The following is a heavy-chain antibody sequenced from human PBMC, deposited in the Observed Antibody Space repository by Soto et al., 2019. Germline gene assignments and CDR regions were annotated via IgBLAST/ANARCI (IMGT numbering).Heavy chain of an antibody. V-gene: IGHV1-3*01. CDR2: INDGNGNT. CDR3: ASRYCTTGVCRTDAFDI. CDR1: GYTFTSYA. D-gene: IGHD2-8*01. Sequence: QVQLVQSGAEVKKPGASVKVSCKASGYTFTSYAMHWVRQAPGQRLEWMGWINDGNGNTKYSQKFQGRVTITRDTSASTADMEMSSLRSEDTAVYYCASRYCTTGVCRTDAFDIWGQGTMVTVSS. J-gene: IGHJ3*02.